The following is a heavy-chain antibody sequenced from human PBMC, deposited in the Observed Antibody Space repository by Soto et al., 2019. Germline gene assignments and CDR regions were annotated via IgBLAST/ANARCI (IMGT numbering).Heavy chain of an antibody. J-gene: IGHJ6*03. D-gene: IGHD6-19*01. CDR3: ARTERIAVAGTYYYYYMDV. CDR2: IYYSGST. Sequence: SETLSLTCTVSGGSISSYYWSWIRQPPGKGLEWIGYIYYSGSTNYNPSLKSRVTISVDTSKNQFSLKLSSVTAADTAVYYCARTERIAVAGTYYYYYMDVWGKGTTVTVSS. V-gene: IGHV4-59*08. CDR1: GGSISSYY.